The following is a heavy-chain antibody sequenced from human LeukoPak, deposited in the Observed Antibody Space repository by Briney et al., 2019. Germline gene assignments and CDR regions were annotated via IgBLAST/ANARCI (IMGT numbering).Heavy chain of an antibody. Sequence: SETLSLTCAVYGGSFSGYYWSWIRQPPGKGLEWIGEINHSGSTNYNPSLKSRVTISVDTSKNQFSLNLSSVTAADTAVYYCAATYYYDSSGYFYFDYWGQGTLVTVSS. CDR2: INHSGST. CDR3: AATYYYDSSGYFYFDY. J-gene: IGHJ4*02. CDR1: GGSFSGYY. V-gene: IGHV4-34*01. D-gene: IGHD3-22*01.